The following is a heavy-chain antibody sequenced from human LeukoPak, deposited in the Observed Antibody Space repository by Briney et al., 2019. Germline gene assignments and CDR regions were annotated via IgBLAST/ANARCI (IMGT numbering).Heavy chain of an antibody. CDR3: AREAVAGISGGHFDY. V-gene: IGHV4-38-2*02. J-gene: IGHJ4*02. CDR2: IYYSGST. Sequence: PSETLSLTCTVSGYSISSGYCWSWIRQPPGKGLEWIGYIYYSGSTNYNPSLKSRVTISVDTSKNQVSLKLSSVTAADTAVYYCAREAVAGISGGHFDYWGQGTLVTVSS. D-gene: IGHD6-19*01. CDR1: GYSISSGYC.